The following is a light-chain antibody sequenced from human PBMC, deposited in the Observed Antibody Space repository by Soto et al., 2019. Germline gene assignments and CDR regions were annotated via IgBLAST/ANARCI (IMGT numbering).Light chain of an antibody. J-gene: IGLJ3*02. Sequence: QSALTQPASVSGSPGQSITISCTGTSGDVGSYDLVSWYQQHPGKAPKLIIYEVRNRPSGISSRFSGSRSGNTASLTISGLQSEDEGDYYFSAYTARSTLVFGGGTKLTVL. CDR2: EVR. V-gene: IGLV2-14*02. CDR1: SGDVGSYDL. CDR3: SAYTARSTLV.